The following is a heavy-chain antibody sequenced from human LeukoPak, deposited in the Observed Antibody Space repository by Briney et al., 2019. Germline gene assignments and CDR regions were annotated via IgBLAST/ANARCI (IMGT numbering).Heavy chain of an antibody. D-gene: IGHD3-10*01. Sequence: SETLSLTCTVSGYSISSGYYWGWIRQPPGKGLEWIGSIYHSGSTYYNPSLKSRVTISVDTSKNQFSLKLSSVTAADTAVYYCARENGLWFGELPFNWFDPWGQGILVTVSS. CDR3: ARENGLWFGELPFNWFDP. J-gene: IGHJ5*02. CDR2: IYHSGST. V-gene: IGHV4-38-2*02. CDR1: GYSISSGYY.